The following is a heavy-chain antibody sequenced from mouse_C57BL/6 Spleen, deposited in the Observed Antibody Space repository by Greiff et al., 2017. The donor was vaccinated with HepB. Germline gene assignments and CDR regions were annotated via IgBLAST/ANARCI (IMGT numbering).Heavy chain of an antibody. V-gene: IGHV1-52*01. CDR3: ARGGIYYYGSSYVDIDY. J-gene: IGHJ2*01. CDR2: IDPSDSET. CDR1: GYTFTSYW. D-gene: IGHD1-1*01. Sequence: QVQLQQSGAELVRPGSSVKLSCKASGYTFTSYWMHWVKQRPIQGLEWIGNIDPSDSETHYNQKFKDKAKLTVDKSSSTAYMQLSSLTSEDSAVYYCARGGIYYYGSSYVDIDYWGQGTTLTVSS.